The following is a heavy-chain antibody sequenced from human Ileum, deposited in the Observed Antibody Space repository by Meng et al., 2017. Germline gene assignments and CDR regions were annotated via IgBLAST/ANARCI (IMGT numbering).Heavy chain of an antibody. V-gene: IGHV4-4*02. J-gene: IGHJ5*02. CDR2: IYQSGNT. CDR3: ARCQQYLVNNWFDP. D-gene: IGHD4-11*01. Sequence: VQVQRSGPRLCNPSGTLSLSCAVSGTSISSNKWWGWVRQSPGKGLEWIGEIYQSGNTNYNPALKSRVTISLDKSKNQFSLNLTSVTAADTAIYYCARCQQYLVNNWFDPWGQGILVTVSS. CDR1: GTSISSNKW.